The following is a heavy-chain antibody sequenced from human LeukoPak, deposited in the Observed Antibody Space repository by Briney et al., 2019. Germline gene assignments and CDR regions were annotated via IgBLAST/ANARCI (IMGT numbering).Heavy chain of an antibody. V-gene: IGHV3-74*01. J-gene: IGHJ4*02. CDR1: GFTFSSYW. CDR3: ARDRSWGSQCYFDY. D-gene: IGHD7-27*01. Sequence: GGSLRLSCAASGFTFSSYWMHWVRQAPGKGLVWVSRINSDGSSTSYADSVKGRFTISRDNSKNTLYLQMNSLRAEDTAVYYCARDRSWGSQCYFDYWGQGTLVTVSS. CDR2: INSDGSST.